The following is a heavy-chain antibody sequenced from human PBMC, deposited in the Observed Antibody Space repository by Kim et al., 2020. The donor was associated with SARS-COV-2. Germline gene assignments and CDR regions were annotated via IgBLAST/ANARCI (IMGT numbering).Heavy chain of an antibody. CDR1: GFTFSSYD. D-gene: IGHD6-19*01. CDR3: ARDRSSGWVGGLDY. J-gene: IGHJ4*02. V-gene: IGHV3-33*05. Sequence: GGSLRLSCAASGFTFSSYDMHWVRQAPGKGLEWVAIISYDGSNKYYADSVKGRFTISRDNSKNTLYLQTNSLRAEDTAVYYCARDRSSGWVGGLDYWGQGTLVTVSS. CDR2: ISYDGSNK.